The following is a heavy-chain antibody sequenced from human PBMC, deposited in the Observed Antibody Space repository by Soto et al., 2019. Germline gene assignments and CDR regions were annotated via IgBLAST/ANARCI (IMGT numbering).Heavy chain of an antibody. CDR3: AKESDPLLGGYFDY. CDR1: GFTFSSYG. J-gene: IGHJ4*02. CDR2: ISYDGSNK. D-gene: IGHD2-15*01. Sequence: GGSLRLSCSASGFTFSSYGMLWVRQAPGKGLEWVAVISYDGSNKYYADSVKGRFTISRDNSKNTLYLQMNSLRAEDTAVYYCAKESDPLLGGYFDYWGQG. V-gene: IGHV3-30*18.